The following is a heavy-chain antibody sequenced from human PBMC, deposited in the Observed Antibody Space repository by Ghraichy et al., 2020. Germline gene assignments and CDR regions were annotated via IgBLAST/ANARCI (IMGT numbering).Heavy chain of an antibody. D-gene: IGHD1-26*01. CDR3: VKDMVGARDY. V-gene: IGHV3-74*01. CDR1: GFSFSSYW. Sequence: GESLNISCAASGFSFSSYWMHWVRQTPGKGLVWVSRINPDGSSTNHADSVKGRFTISRDNAQNTLYLQMDSLRAEDTAVYYCVKDMVGARDYWGQGTLVTVSS. J-gene: IGHJ4*02. CDR2: INPDGSST.